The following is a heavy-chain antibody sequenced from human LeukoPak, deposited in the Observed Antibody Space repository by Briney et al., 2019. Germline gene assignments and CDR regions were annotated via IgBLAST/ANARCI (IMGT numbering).Heavy chain of an antibody. J-gene: IGHJ4*02. D-gene: IGHD2-2*01. CDR1: GGSISSYY. CDR3: ARFGGCSSTSCYPFDY. CDR2: IYTSGSN. Sequence: SETLSLTCTVSGGSISSYYWSWIRQPPGKGLEWIGYIYTSGSNNYNPSLKSRVTISVDTSKNQFSLKLSSVTAADTAVYYCARFGGCSSTSCYPFDYWGQGTVVTVSS. V-gene: IGHV4-4*09.